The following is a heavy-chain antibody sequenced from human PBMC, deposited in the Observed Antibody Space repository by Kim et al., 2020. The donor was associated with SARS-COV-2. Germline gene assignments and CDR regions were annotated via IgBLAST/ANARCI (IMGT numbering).Heavy chain of an antibody. CDR2: ISYDGTNK. CDR1: GFSFSNYA. D-gene: IGHD6-13*01. Sequence: GGSLRLSCAASGFSFSNYAMFWVRQAPGKGLEWVALISYDGTNKDYADSVKGRFTISRDNSKSTLYLQMNSLRVADTAVYFCARKPTTSSWSYYFEYWGQATLVTVSS. CDR3: ARKPTTSSWSYYFEY. V-gene: IGHV3-30*04. J-gene: IGHJ4*01.